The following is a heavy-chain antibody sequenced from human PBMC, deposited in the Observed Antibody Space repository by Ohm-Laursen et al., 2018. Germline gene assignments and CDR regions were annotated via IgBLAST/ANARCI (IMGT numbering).Heavy chain of an antibody. Sequence: GASVKVSCKVSGYSFPNYYMHWLRQAPGQGLEWMGIINPSGGNTRYSQKFQGRVTMTKDTSTVYMELSSLRSEDTALYYCARDRRYSSGWTDAFDIWGQGTMVTVSS. D-gene: IGHD6-19*01. V-gene: IGHV1-46*01. CDR2: INPSGGNT. CDR3: ARDRRYSSGWTDAFDI. CDR1: GYSFPNYY. J-gene: IGHJ3*02.